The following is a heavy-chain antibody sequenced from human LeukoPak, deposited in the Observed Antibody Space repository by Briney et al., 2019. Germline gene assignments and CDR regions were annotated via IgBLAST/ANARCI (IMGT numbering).Heavy chain of an antibody. Sequence: PGGSLRLSCAASGFTFNTYTMNWVRQAPGKGLEWVSFINTKSKTIYYADSVKGRLTISRDNGKNSLYLQMNSLRAEDTALYYCVRDQVWAFDYWGRGTLVTVSS. D-gene: IGHD7-27*01. CDR1: GFTFNTYT. CDR2: INTKSKTI. CDR3: VRDQVWAFDY. J-gene: IGHJ4*02. V-gene: IGHV3-48*01.